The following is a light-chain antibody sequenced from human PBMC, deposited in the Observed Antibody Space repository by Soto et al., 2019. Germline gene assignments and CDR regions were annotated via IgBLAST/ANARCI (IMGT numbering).Light chain of an antibody. J-gene: IGKJ1*01. CDR3: QHYNSYSEA. CDR2: DAS. V-gene: IGKV1-5*01. Sequence: DLQMTQSPSTLSASIGDRVTITCRASQNVRNSLAWYQQRPGKAPNLLIYDASTLQLGVPPRFSGGGSGTEFTLTISSLQPDDFATYHCQHYNSYSEAFGQGTKVDIK. CDR1: QNVRNS.